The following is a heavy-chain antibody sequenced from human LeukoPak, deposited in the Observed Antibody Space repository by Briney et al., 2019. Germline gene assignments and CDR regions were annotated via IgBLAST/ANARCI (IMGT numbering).Heavy chain of an antibody. J-gene: IGHJ4*02. CDR2: IYYNGIS. V-gene: IGHV4-59*01. D-gene: IGHD3-22*01. Sequence: SETLSLTCTVSGGSISGYYWSWIRQPPGKGLEWIAYIYYNGISNYNPSLKSRVIISVDSSKNQFSLKLTSVTAADTAVYYCAKDISRINVIVVAPGRGIDYWGQGTLVTVSS. CDR1: GGSISGYY. CDR3: AKDISRINVIVVAPGRGIDY.